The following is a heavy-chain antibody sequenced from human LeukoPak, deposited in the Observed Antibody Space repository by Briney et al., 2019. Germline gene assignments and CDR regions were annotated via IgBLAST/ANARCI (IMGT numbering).Heavy chain of an antibody. V-gene: IGHV3-23*01. D-gene: IGHD3-16*01. CDR1: GFTFSEYA. J-gene: IGHJ6*03. CDR2: ITGAGIFT. Sequence: GGSLRLSCAASGFTFSEYAMSWVRQAPGRGLEWVSVITGAGIFTYYADSVKGRFTVSRDNSKKMLYLQMNSLTVDDAAVYFCWKSPTNDYNYYWYMELWGKGTTVTVSS. CDR3: WKSPTNDYNYYWYMEL.